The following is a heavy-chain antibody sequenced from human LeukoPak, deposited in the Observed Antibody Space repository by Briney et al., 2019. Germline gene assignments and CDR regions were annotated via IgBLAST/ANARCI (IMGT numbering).Heavy chain of an antibody. J-gene: IGHJ4*02. CDR2: IYSSGST. CDR3: ARRSWYVDY. V-gene: IGHV4-59*08. Sequence: SETLSLTCTVSGGSLSSYYWSWIRQPPGKGLEWIGYIYSSGSTNYNPSLESRITISEDTSKNQFSLKLRSVTAADTAIYYCARRSWYVDYWGQGTLVTVSS. CDR1: GGSLSSYY. D-gene: IGHD6-13*01.